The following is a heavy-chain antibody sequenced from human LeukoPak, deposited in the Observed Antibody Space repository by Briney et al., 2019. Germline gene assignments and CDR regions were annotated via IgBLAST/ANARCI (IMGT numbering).Heavy chain of an antibody. CDR2: IYSSGTT. CDR3: ARSVTGANNWFDP. V-gene: IGHV4-4*09. D-gene: IGHD1-20*01. Sequence: KPSATLSLTCTVSGGSVSPYYWSWIRQPPGKGLEWVGIIYSSGTTYYNPSLTSRVTISIDTSKNQFSLKLTSVTAADTAVYCARSVTGANNWFDPWGQGTLVTVSS. CDR1: GGSVSPYY. J-gene: IGHJ5*02.